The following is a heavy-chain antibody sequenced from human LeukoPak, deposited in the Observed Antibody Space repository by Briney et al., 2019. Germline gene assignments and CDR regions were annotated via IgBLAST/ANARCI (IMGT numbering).Heavy chain of an antibody. CDR1: GGSISSYY. V-gene: IGHV4-59*01. Sequence: SETLSLTCTVSGGSISSYYWSWIRQPPGKGLEWIGYIYYSGSTNYYPSLKSRVTISVDTSKNQFSLKLSSVTAADTAVYYCASFHPGGYSYGTWGQGTLVTVSS. D-gene: IGHD5-18*01. CDR3: ASFHPGGYSYGT. CDR2: IYYSGST. J-gene: IGHJ4*02.